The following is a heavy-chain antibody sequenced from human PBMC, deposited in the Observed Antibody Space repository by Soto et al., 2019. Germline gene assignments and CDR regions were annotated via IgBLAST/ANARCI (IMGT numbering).Heavy chain of an antibody. CDR3: AREHGFSYGLNYFDP. D-gene: IGHD5-18*01. V-gene: IGHV4-59*01. Sequence: SETLSLTCTVSGGSINNYYWSWIRQPPGKGLEWIGYIYDSESTNYNPSLKSRVTMSVDTSKNQFSLNLSSVTAADTAVYYCAREHGFSYGLNYFDPWGQGTLVTVSS. J-gene: IGHJ5*02. CDR1: GGSINNYY. CDR2: IYDSEST.